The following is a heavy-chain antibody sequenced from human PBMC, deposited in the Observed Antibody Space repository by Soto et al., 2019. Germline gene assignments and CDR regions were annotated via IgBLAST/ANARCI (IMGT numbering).Heavy chain of an antibody. Sequence: LRLSCAASGFTFDDYARHWVRQAPGEGLEWVSGISWNSGSIGYANSMKGRFTISRDNAKNSLYLQMNSLRTEDTALYYCAKGGTETTGGLHYWGQGTLVTVSS. J-gene: IGHJ4*02. V-gene: IGHV3-9*01. CDR2: ISWNSGSI. CDR3: AKGGTETTGGLHY. CDR1: GFTFDDYA. D-gene: IGHD4-17*01.